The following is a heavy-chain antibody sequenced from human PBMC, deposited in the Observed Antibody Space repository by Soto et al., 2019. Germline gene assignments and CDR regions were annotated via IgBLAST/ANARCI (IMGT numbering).Heavy chain of an antibody. V-gene: IGHV3-33*01. CDR3: VRGGLTGTSLVLDS. CDR2: IWYDGTNQ. CDR1: GFTFGNYG. Sequence: QVQLVESGGGVVQPGTSLKLSCAASGFTFGNYGMHWFRQAPGKGLEWVALIWYDGTNQNYADSVKGRFTISRDNSKNTLYLQMNTLRAEDAAVYSCVRGGLTGTSLVLDSWGQGTLVSVS. D-gene: IGHD1-20*01. J-gene: IGHJ5*01.